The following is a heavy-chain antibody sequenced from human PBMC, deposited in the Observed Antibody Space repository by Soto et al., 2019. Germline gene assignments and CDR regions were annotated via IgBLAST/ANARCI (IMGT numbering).Heavy chain of an antibody. V-gene: IGHV1-3*01. J-gene: IGHJ4*02. CDR1: GYTFSSYA. CDR3: ATQHGRDGYNYSFDY. D-gene: IGHD5-12*01. CDR2: INAGNGNT. Sequence: SVKVSLKASGYTFSSYAMHWVRQAPGQRLEWMGWINAGNGNTKYSQKFQGRVTITRDTSASTAYMELSSLRSEDTAVYYCATQHGRDGYNYSFDYWGQGTLVTVSS.